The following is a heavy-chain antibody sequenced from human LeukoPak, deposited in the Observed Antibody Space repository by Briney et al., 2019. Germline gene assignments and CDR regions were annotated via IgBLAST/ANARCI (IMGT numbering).Heavy chain of an antibody. V-gene: IGHV1-2*04. CDR1: GYTFTGYY. CDR2: INPNSGGT. Sequence: ASVKVSCKASGYTFTGYYMHWVRQVPGQGLEWMGWINPNSGGTNYAQKFQGWVTMTRDTSISTAYMELSRLRSDDTAVYYCARGRQGIAAARTDFDYWGQGTLVTVSS. J-gene: IGHJ4*02. D-gene: IGHD6-13*01. CDR3: ARGRQGIAAARTDFDY.